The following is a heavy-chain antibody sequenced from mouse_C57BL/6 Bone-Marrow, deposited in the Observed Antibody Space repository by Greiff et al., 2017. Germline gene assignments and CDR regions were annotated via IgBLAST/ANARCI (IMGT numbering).Heavy chain of an antibody. Sequence: QVQLQQPGAELVKPGASVKLSCKASGYTFTSYWVHWVKQRPGKGLEWIGMIQPNSGSPNDNEKFKSKATLTVDKSSSTAYMQLSSLTSEYSAVYYCARFYYSNYCWYFDVWGTGTTVTVSS. CDR2: IQPNSGSP. V-gene: IGHV1-64*01. D-gene: IGHD2-5*01. CDR1: GYTFTSYW. CDR3: ARFYYSNYCWYFDV. J-gene: IGHJ1*03.